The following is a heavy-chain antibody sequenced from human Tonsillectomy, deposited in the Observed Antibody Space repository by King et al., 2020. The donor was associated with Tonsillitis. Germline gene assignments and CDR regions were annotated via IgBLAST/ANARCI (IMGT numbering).Heavy chain of an antibody. D-gene: IGHD3-22*01. CDR2: IYPGDSDT. Sequence: QLVQSGAEVKKPGESLKISCKGSGYSFTSYWIGWVRQMPGKGLEWMGIIYPGDSDTRYSPSFQGQVTISADKSINTAYLQWSSLTASDTAMYYCARPHPQPIYDSSGYYYYAFDIWGQGTMVTVSS. CDR1: GYSFTSYW. V-gene: IGHV5-51*01. CDR3: ARPHPQPIYDSSGYYYYAFDI. J-gene: IGHJ3*02.